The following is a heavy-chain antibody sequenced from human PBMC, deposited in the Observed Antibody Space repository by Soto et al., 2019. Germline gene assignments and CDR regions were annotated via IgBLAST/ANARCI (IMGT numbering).Heavy chain of an antibody. J-gene: IGHJ5*02. V-gene: IGHV4-61*03. CDR3: ARGEGNPYYEYHFDP. CDR1: GDSVTSVNYC. Sequence: AETLTLTCAVSGDSVTSVNYCWTWIRQPPGGGLEWIGYISNSGISKYNPSLKSRVATSQETSKNHFSLNLHSVPAADTAVYFCARGEGNPYYEYHFDPWGQGALVTVSS. CDR2: ISNSGIS. D-gene: IGHD3-3*01.